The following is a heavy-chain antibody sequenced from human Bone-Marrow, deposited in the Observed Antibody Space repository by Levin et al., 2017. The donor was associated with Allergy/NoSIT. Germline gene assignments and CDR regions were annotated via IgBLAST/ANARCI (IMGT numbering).Heavy chain of an antibody. CDR1: GGTLSSYA. CDR2: IIPIFGTA. V-gene: IGHV1-69*01. J-gene: IGHJ4*02. D-gene: IGHD5-12*01. CDR3: ASRGNLGYSGLYYFDY. Sequence: PGESLKISCKASGGTLSSYAISWVRQAPGQGLEWMGGIIPIFGTANYAQKFQGRVTITADASTSTAYMELSSLRSEDTAVYYCASRGNLGYSGLYYFDYWGQGTLVNVSS.